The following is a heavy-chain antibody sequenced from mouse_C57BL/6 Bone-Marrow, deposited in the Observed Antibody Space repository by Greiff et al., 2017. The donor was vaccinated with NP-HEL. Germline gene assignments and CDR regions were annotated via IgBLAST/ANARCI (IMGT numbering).Heavy chain of an antibody. CDR3: AHSAAWFAY. CDR1: GYSFTDYN. V-gene: IGHV1-39*01. J-gene: IGHJ3*01. D-gene: IGHD3-2*02. Sequence: EVQLQQSGPELVKPGASVKISCKASGYSFTDYNMNWVKQSNGKSLEWIGGINPNYGTTNYNQKFKGKATLTVEQSSSTAYMQLNSLTSEYSAVYYDAHSAAWFAYWGQGTLVTVSA. CDR2: INPNYGTT.